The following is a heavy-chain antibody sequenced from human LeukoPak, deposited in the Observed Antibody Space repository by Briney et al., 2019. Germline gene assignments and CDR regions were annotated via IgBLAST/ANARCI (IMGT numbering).Heavy chain of an antibody. V-gene: IGHV3-30*02. CDR1: AFTFSAYG. CDR2: IRFDGVNK. Sequence: GGSLRLSCAASAFTFSAYGMHWVRQTPGKGLEWVAFIRFDGVNKYYADSVKGRFTISRDNSKNTLYLQMNSLRAEDTAVYYCARILDSAWGELGYWGQGTLVTVSS. CDR3: ARILDSAWGELGY. J-gene: IGHJ4*02. D-gene: IGHD6-19*01.